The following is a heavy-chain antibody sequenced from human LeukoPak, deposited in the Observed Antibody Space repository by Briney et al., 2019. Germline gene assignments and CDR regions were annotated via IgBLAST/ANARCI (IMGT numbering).Heavy chain of an antibody. D-gene: IGHD6-19*01. CDR2: ISHRGFT. CDR1: GYSISGGYH. V-gene: IGHV4-38-2*01. CDR3: ASSPRGGAVAGHYYFDF. J-gene: IGHJ4*02. Sequence: SETLSLTCAVSGYSISGGYHWGWIRQPPGKGLEWIGIISHRGFTYYNPSLKSRVTISVDTSKNQFSLMLNSVTAADTAVYYCASSPRGGAVAGHYYFDFWGQGTLVTVSS.